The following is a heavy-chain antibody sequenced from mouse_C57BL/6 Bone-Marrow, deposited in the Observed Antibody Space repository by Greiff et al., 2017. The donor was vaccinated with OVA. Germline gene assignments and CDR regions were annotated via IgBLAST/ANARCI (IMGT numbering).Heavy chain of an antibody. CDR3: ARQAYGSSHYYFDY. CDR1: GFSLTSYG. Sequence: QVQLKQSGPGLVAPSQSLSITCTVSGFSLTSYGVHWVRQPPGKGLEWLVVIWSDGSTTYNSALKSRLSISKDNSKSQVFLKMNSLQTDDTAMYYGARQAYGSSHYYFDYWGQGTTLTVSS. J-gene: IGHJ2*01. CDR2: IWSDGST. D-gene: IGHD1-1*01. V-gene: IGHV2-6-1*01.